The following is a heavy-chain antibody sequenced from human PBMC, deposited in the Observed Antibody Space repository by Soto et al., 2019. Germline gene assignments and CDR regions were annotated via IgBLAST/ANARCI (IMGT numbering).Heavy chain of an antibody. CDR2: ISSSSTYI. V-gene: IGHV3-21*01. J-gene: IGHJ6*03. CDR1: GFTFSTYS. CDR3: ARVAGTDMVLYMDV. Sequence: EVQLVESGGGLVKPGGSLRLSCAASGFTFSTYSMNWVRQAPGKGLEWVSSISSSSTYIYYADSVKGRFPISRDNAKKSLYLQMNSLRAEDTAVYYCARVAGTDMVLYMDVWGKGTTVTVSS. D-gene: IGHD5-18*01.